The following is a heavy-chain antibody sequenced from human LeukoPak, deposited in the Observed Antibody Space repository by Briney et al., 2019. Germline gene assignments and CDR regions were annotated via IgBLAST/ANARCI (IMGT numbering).Heavy chain of an antibody. CDR2: INPSGGST. CDR3: ARESGFD. Sequence: ASVKVSCKASGYTFTSYGISWVRQAPGQGLEWMGVINPSGGSTSYAQRFQGRVTMTRDMSTSTVYMELSSLRSEDTAVYYCARESGFDWGQGTLVTVSS. V-gene: IGHV1-46*01. CDR1: GYTFTSYG. D-gene: IGHD3-10*01. J-gene: IGHJ4*02.